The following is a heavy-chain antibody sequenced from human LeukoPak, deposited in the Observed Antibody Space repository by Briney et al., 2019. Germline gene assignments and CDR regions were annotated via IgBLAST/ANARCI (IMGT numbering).Heavy chain of an antibody. CDR3: ARTFDN. CDR1: GFTFTTYE. J-gene: IGHJ4*02. V-gene: IGHV3-48*03. CDR2: ISSSGSTI. Sequence: PGGALRLSRAAPGFTFTTYEKNWVRPAPGKGLEWVSYISSSGSTIYYADSVKGRFTISRDNAKSSLFLQMNSLRAEDTAVYYCARTFDNWGQGTLVTVSS.